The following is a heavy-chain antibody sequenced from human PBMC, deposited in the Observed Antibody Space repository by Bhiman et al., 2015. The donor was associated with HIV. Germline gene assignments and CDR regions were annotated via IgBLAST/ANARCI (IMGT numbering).Heavy chain of an antibody. V-gene: IGHV3-21*03. J-gene: IGHJ6*02. Sequence: EVQLVESGGGLVKPGGSLRLSCAASGFTFSSYSMNWVRQAPGKGLEWVSSISSSSSYIYYADSVKGRFTISRDNSKNSLYLQMNSLRAEDTAVYYCARGALQFLEWFQGNYYYYGMDVWGQGTTVTVSS. D-gene: IGHD3-3*01. CDR2: ISSSSSYI. CDR1: GFTFSSYS. CDR3: ARGALQFLEWFQGNYYYYGMDV.